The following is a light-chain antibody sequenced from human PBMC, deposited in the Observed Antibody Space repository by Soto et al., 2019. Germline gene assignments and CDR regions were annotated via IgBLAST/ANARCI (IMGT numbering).Light chain of an antibody. CDR1: ETISSPY. CDR2: GAS. J-gene: IGKJ3*01. Sequence: EIVLMQSPDTLSLSPGERATLSCRASETISSPYIAWYQPKPGQAPRLLIFGASTRATGIPDRFSGSWSGTDFTLTISRLEPEELAVYYCQNFGASPFTFGAGNKVDIK. V-gene: IGKV3-20*01. CDR3: QNFGASPFT.